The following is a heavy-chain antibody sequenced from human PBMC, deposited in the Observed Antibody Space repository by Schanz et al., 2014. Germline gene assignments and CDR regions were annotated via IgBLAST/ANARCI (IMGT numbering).Heavy chain of an antibody. CDR1: GYTFNNHG. D-gene: IGHD6-13*01. Sequence: QVQLVQSAPEVKKPGASVKVSCKASGYTFNNHGISWVRQAPGQGLEWMGWISVYHGHTNYAEKVHGRVTLTTDTSTSTAFMELSSLRSEDTAVEYCARDGEAAAGCDYWGQGTLXTVSS. V-gene: IGHV1-18*01. CDR2: ISVYHGHT. J-gene: IGHJ4*02. CDR3: ARDGEAAAGCDY.